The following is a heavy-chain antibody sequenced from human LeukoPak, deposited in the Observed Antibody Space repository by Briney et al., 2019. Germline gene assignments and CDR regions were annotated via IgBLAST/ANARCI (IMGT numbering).Heavy chain of an antibody. CDR3: ARGDTIFGVVIILSYGMDV. Sequence: ASVKVSCKASGYTFTSYDINWVRQATGQGLEWMGWMNPNSGNTGYAQKFQGRVTMTRNTSISTAYMELSSLRSEDTAVYYCARGDTIFGVVIILSYGMDVWGQGTTVTVSS. V-gene: IGHV1-8*01. J-gene: IGHJ6*02. D-gene: IGHD3-3*01. CDR1: GYTFTSYD. CDR2: MNPNSGNT.